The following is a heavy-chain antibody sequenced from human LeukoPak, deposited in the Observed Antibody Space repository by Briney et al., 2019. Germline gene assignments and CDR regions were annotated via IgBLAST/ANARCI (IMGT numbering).Heavy chain of an antibody. Sequence: SGTLSLTCAVSGGSISSSNWWSWVRQPPGKGLEWIGEIYHSGSTNYNPSLKSRVTISVDKSKNQFSLKLSSVTAADTAVYYCARGVQGYSNSWPSFDYWGQGTLVTVSS. J-gene: IGHJ4*02. CDR1: GGSISSSNW. CDR3: ARGVQGYSNSWPSFDY. D-gene: IGHD6-13*01. V-gene: IGHV4-4*02. CDR2: IYHSGST.